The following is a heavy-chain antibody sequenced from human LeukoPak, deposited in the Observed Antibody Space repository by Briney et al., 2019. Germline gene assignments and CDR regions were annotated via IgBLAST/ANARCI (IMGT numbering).Heavy chain of an antibody. CDR3: ARGSVVPAATGDYYYYYYYMDV. V-gene: IGHV4-34*01. CDR2: XXXXXXT. J-gene: IGHJ6*03. D-gene: IGHD2-2*01. Sequence: GXXXXXXXTNYNPSLKSPVTISVDTSKNQFSLKLSSVTAADTAVYYCARGSVVPAATGDYYYYYYYMDVWGKG.